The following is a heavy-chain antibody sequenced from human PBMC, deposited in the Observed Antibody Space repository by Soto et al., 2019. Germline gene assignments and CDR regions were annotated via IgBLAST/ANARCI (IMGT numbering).Heavy chain of an antibody. CDR1: GFTVTGNY. CDR2: IYSGDST. CDR3: ARAILLWSGELDYFDY. J-gene: IGHJ4*02. V-gene: IGHV3-66*01. D-gene: IGHD3-10*01. Sequence: GGSLILSCAASGFTVTGNYMTWVRQAAGQGLEWVSVIYSGDSTYYADSVKGRFTISRDISKNTLYLQMNSLRVEDTAVYYCARAILLWSGELDYFDYWGQGTQVTVSS.